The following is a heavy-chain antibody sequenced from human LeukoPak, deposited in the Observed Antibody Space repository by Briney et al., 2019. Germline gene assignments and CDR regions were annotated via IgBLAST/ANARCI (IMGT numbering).Heavy chain of an antibody. V-gene: IGHV1-8*01. D-gene: IGHD3-16*02. Sequence: ASVKVSCKASGYTFTSYDINWVRQATGQGLEWLGWMSPNSGNTSYAQKFQGRVTMTRDTSISTAYMELSSLRSDDTAVYYCARDRRYFDYWGQGTLVTVSS. CDR1: GYTFTSYD. J-gene: IGHJ4*02. CDR2: MSPNSGNT. CDR3: ARDRRYFDY.